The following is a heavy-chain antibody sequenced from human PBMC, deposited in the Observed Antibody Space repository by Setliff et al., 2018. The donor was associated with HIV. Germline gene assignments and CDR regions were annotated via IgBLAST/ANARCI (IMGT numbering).Heavy chain of an antibody. V-gene: IGHV5-51*01. D-gene: IGHD2-15*01. Sequence: GESLKISCKGSGYSFPSHWIGWVRQMPGKGLEWMGIIYPGDSDTRYSPSFQGQVTIPADKSFSTADLQWSSLKASDTAMYYCARGGVVGGTPFGPNAPPYFDYWGQGTLVTVSS. CDR1: GYSFPSHW. CDR3: ARGGVVGGTPFGPNAPPYFDY. CDR2: IYPGDSDT. J-gene: IGHJ4*02.